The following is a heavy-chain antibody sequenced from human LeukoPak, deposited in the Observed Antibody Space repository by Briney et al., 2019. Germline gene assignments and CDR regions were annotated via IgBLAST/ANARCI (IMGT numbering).Heavy chain of an antibody. CDR1: GFTFSSDS. D-gene: IGHD3-10*01. CDR2: ISSSSSYI. CDR3: ARDRLMVRGVLDAFDI. Sequence: PGGSLRLSRAASGFTFSSDSMNWVRQAPGEGLEWGSSISSSSSYIYYADSVKGRFTISRDNAKNSLYLQMNSLRAEDTAVYYCARDRLMVRGVLDAFDIWGQRTMVTVSS. J-gene: IGHJ3*02. V-gene: IGHV3-21*01.